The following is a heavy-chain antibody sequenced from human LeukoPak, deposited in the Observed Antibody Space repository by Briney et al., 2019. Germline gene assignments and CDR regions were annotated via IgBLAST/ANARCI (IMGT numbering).Heavy chain of an antibody. CDR3: ARVLARYGNLDY. D-gene: IGHD1-14*01. CDR1: GYTFTDYY. V-gene: IGHV1-2*02. Sequence: ASVKVSCKASGYTFTDYYIHWVRQAPGRGLEWMGWINPNSGGTNYTQKFQGRVTMTRDTSISTAYLELNRLTSDDTAVYYCARVLARYGNLDYWGQGILVTVSS. J-gene: IGHJ4*02. CDR2: INPNSGGT.